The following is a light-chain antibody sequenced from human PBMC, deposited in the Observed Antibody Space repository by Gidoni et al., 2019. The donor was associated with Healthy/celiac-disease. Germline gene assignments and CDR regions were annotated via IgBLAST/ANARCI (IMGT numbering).Light chain of an antibody. CDR3: QKYKNWPQRT. Sequence: EIVMTQSPATLSVSPGERATLSCRASQSVSSNLAWYQQKPGQAPRRLIYGASTRATGIPARFSGSGSGTECTLTISSLKSEDFEVDYCQKYKNWPQRTFGGGTKVEIK. V-gene: IGKV3-15*01. CDR1: QSVSSN. CDR2: GAS. J-gene: IGKJ4*01.